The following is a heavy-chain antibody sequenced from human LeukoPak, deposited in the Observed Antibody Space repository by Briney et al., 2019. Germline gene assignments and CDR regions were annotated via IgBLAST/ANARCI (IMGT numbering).Heavy chain of an antibody. CDR2: IYTSGST. D-gene: IGHD5-18*01. CDR1: GGSISSYH. V-gene: IGHV4-4*07. Sequence: SETLSLTCTVSGGSISSYHWSWIRQPAGKGLEWIGRIYTSGSTNYNPSLKSRVTMSVDTSKNQFSLKLSSVTAADTAVYYCARVGYSYGLKAFDIWGQGTMVTVSS. CDR3: ARVGYSYGLKAFDI. J-gene: IGHJ3*02.